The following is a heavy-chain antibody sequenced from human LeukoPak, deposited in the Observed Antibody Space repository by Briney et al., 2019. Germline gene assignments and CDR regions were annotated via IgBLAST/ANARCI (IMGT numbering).Heavy chain of an antibody. CDR2: INHSGST. D-gene: IGHD3-22*01. CDR1: GGSFSGYY. V-gene: IGHV4-34*01. Sequence: SETLSLTCAVYGGSFSGYYWSWIRQPPGKGLEWIGEINHSGSTNYNPSLKSRVTTSVDTSKNQFSLKLSSVTAADTAVYYCARVAYYYDSSGYHDAFDIWGQGTMVTVSS. J-gene: IGHJ3*02. CDR3: ARVAYYYDSSGYHDAFDI.